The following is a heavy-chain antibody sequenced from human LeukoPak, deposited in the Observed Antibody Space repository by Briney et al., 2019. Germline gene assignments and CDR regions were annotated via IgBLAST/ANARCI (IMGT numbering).Heavy chain of an antibody. CDR3: ARLPTFYYDSSGYHYDY. V-gene: IGHV3-23*01. D-gene: IGHD3-22*01. J-gene: IGHJ4*02. CDR1: GFTFSNYG. CDR2: ISGSGPST. Sequence: GGSLRLSCAASGFTFSNYGMNWVRQAPGKGLEWVSSISGSGPSTDYTDAVKGRFIISRDKSKNTLHLQMNSLRAEDTALYYCARLPTFYYDSSGYHYDYWGQGTLVTVSS.